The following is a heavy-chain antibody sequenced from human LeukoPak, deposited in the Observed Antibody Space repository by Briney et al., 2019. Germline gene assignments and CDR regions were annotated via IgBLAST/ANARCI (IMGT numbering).Heavy chain of an antibody. V-gene: IGHV1-2*06. CDR2: INPNSGGT. D-gene: IGHD1-26*01. Sequence: ASVKVSCKASGYTFTGYYMHWVRQAPGQGLEWMGRINPNSGGTNYAQKFQGRVTMTRDTSISTAYMELSRLRSDDSAVYYCARDRAIIVGATPGIGYWGQGTLVTVSS. CDR1: GYTFTGYY. J-gene: IGHJ4*02. CDR3: ARDRAIIVGATPGIGY.